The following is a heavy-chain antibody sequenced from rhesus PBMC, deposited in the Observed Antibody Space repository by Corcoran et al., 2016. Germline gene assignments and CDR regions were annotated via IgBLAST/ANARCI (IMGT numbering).Heavy chain of an antibody. CDR2: IYGSSRST. Sequence: QVQLQESGPGLVKPSETLSLTCAVSGASIRSYWWSWIRQPPGKGLEGIGYIYGSSRSTNYNPSLKSRVTISKDTSKNQFSLKLSSVTAADTAVYYCVRRGGVWGRGVLVTVSS. CDR3: VRRGGV. CDR1: GASIRSYW. V-gene: IGHV4S10*01. J-gene: IGHJ5-2*02.